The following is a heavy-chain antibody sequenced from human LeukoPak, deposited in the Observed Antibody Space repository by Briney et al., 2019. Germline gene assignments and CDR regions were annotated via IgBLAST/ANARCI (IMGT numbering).Heavy chain of an antibody. CDR2: IRYDGSNK. V-gene: IGHV3-30*02. J-gene: IGHJ4*02. CDR3: AKASGLRYFDWLLSDS. CDR1: GFTFSNYG. Sequence: GGSLRFSCVASGFTFSNYGMHWVRQAPGMGLEWVAFIRYDGSNKYYTDSVKGRFTISRDNSKNTLYLQMNSLTTDDTALYYCAKASGLRYFDWLLSDSWGQGTLVTVSS. D-gene: IGHD3-9*01.